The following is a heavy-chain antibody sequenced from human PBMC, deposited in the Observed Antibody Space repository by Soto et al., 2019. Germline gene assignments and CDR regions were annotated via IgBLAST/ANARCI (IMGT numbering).Heavy chain of an antibody. CDR2: ISNSGST. Sequence: SETLSLTCTVSGGSVTSDEDYWTWIRQSPGKGLEWIGYISNSGSTGYNPSLKTRLSMSVDRSKNQFTLRLTSVAAADTAVYFCATESGSTYGYFDHWGQGTQVTVSS. V-gene: IGHV4-30-4*01. CDR1: GGSVTSDEDY. J-gene: IGHJ4*02. CDR3: ATESGSTYGYFDH. D-gene: IGHD5-18*01.